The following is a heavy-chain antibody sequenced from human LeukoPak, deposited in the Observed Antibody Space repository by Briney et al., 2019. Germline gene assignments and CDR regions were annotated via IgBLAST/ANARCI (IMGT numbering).Heavy chain of an antibody. Sequence: GGSLRLSCAASGFTFSSYGMSWVRQAPGKGLEWVSAISGSGGSTYYADSVKGRFTISRDNSKSTLYLQMNSLRAEDTAVYYCAKPRTGNHYYYMDVWGKGTTVTVSS. D-gene: IGHD3-10*01. CDR2: ISGSGGST. J-gene: IGHJ6*03. CDR1: GFTFSSYG. V-gene: IGHV3-23*01. CDR3: AKPRTGNHYYYMDV.